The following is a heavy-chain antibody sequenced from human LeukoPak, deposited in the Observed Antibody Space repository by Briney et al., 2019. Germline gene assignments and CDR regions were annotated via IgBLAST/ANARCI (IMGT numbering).Heavy chain of an antibody. V-gene: IGHV1-69*02. J-gene: IGHJ6*02. D-gene: IGHD3-10*01. CDR3: ARNHYYGSGRFRMDYGMDV. CDR1: GGTFSTYT. Sequence: VKVSCKASGGTFSTYTITWVRQAPGQGPEWMGRISPMFDMTTYAQKFQGRVTITVDKSTSTAYMELSSLRSEDTAVYYCARNHYYGSGRFRMDYGMDVWGQGTTVTVSS. CDR2: ISPMFDMT.